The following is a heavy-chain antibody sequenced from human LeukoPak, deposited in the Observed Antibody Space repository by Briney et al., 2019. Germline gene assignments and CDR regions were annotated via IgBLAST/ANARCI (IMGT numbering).Heavy chain of an antibody. J-gene: IGHJ4*02. CDR3: ARGYSSGLHFDY. Sequence: PGGSLRLSCAASGFTLSSYWMHWVRQVPGKGLVWVSRIKSDGSDTRHADSVKGRFTISRDNAKNTLYLQMNSQRAEDTAVYYCARGYSSGLHFDYWGQGTLVTVSS. V-gene: IGHV3-74*01. CDR1: GFTLSSYW. D-gene: IGHD6-19*01. CDR2: IKSDGSDT.